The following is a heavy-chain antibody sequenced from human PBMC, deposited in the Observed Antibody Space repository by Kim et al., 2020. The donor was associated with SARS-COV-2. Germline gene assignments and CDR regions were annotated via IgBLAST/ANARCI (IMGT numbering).Heavy chain of an antibody. J-gene: IGHJ4*02. Sequence: YAQGFTGRFVFSLDTSVSTAYLQISSLKAEDTAVYYCARGGMVGYDAGDYWGQGTLVTVSS. CDR3: ARGGMVGYDAGDY. V-gene: IGHV7-4-1*02. D-gene: IGHD3-16*01.